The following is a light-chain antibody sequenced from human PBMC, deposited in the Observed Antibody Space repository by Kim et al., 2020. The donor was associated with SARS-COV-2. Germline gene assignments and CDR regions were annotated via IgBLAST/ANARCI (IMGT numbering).Light chain of an antibody. CDR2: WAS. J-gene: IGKJ1*01. CDR3: QQYYISPWT. CDR1: QSVLYNSNNKNY. V-gene: IGKV4-1*01. Sequence: DIVMTQSPDSLSVSLGERATINCKSSQSVLYNSNNKNYLAWYQQKPGQPPKLIIYWASTRESGVPDRFSGSGSGTGFTLTISSLQAEDVAVYYCQQYYISPWTFGQGTKVDIK.